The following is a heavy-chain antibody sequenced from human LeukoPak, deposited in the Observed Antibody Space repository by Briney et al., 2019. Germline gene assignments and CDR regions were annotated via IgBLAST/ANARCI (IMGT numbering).Heavy chain of an antibody. CDR1: GSVFTSNW. CDR3: ARLILGNWGDGFDI. V-gene: IGHV5-51*01. J-gene: IGHJ3*02. D-gene: IGHD7-27*01. Sequence: GASLQISCQASGSVFTSNWIGWVRHLPGKGLEWMGIINPRDSESRYSPSFQGQVTFSADKSITTAYLQWSSLKASDTAMYFCARLILGNWGDGFDIWGQGTMVTVSS. CDR2: INPRDSES.